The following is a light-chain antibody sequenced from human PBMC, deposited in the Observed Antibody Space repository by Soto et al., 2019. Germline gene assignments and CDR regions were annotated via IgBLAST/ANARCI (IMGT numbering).Light chain of an antibody. CDR1: QSLLHSNGKNY. CDR3: MQALQTPRT. Sequence: DLVMTQSPLSLPVTPGEPASISCRSSQSLLHSNGKNYLDWYLQKPGQSPQLLIFLGSTRASGVPDRFSGSGSGTDFTLKISRVEAEDVGVYYCMQALQTPRTFGPGTKVDIK. CDR2: LGS. V-gene: IGKV2-28*01. J-gene: IGKJ3*01.